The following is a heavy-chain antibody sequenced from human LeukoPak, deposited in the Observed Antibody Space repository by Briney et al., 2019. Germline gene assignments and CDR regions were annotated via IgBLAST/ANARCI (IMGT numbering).Heavy chain of an antibody. CDR2: MNPNSGNT. D-gene: IGHD6-19*01. V-gene: IGHV1-8*03. CDR1: GYTFTSYD. Sequence: ASVKVSCKASGYTFTSYDINWVRQATGQGLEWMGWMNPNSGNTGYAQKFQGRVTVTRNTSISTAYMELSSLRSEDTAVYYCATDPDSSAVGYWGQGTLVTVSS. J-gene: IGHJ4*02. CDR3: ATDPDSSAVGY.